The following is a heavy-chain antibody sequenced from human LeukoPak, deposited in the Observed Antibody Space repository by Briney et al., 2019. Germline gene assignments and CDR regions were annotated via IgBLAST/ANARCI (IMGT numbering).Heavy chain of an antibody. J-gene: IGHJ5*02. V-gene: IGHV3-30*02. CDR2: IRYDGGNK. Sequence: GGSLRLSCAASGFTFSSYGMHWVRQAPGKGLEWVAFIRYDGGNKYYADSVKGRFTISRDNSKNTLYLQMNSLRAEDTAVYYCAKVGYYYGSGSRYNWFDPWGQGTLVTVSS. CDR3: AKVGYYYGSGSRYNWFDP. CDR1: GFTFSSYG. D-gene: IGHD3-10*01.